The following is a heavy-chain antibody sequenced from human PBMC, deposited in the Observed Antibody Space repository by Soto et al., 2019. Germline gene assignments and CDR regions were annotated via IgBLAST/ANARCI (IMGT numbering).Heavy chain of an antibody. J-gene: IGHJ6*02. CDR3: ARDRPSSYCSGGSCRRIYGMDV. CDR1: GGTFISYA. CDR2: IIPYFGTA. V-gene: IGHV1-69*13. Sequence: SVKVSCKASGGTFISYAISWVRQAPGQGLEWMGWIIPYFGTANYAQKFQGRVTITADESTSTAYMELRSLRSDDTAVYYCARDRPSSYCSGGSCRRIYGMDVWGQGTTVTVSS. D-gene: IGHD2-15*01.